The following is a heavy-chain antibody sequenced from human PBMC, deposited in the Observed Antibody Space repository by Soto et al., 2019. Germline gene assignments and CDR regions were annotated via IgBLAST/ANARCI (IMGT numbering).Heavy chain of an antibody. Sequence: ASVKVSCKAPGDTFTSYYLNWVRQAPGQGLEWMGVINPHGGSTKYAQKFQGRITMTTDTSRSTVYMELSSLRSDDTAVYYCASPRGRSGYLAFDPWGQGTLVTVS. CDR1: GDTFTSYY. D-gene: IGHD3-3*01. CDR3: ASPRGRSGYLAFDP. J-gene: IGHJ5*02. V-gene: IGHV1-46*01. CDR2: INPHGGST.